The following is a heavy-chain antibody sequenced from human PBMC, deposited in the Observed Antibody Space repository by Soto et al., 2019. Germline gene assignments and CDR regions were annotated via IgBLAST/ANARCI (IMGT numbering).Heavy chain of an antibody. Sequence: SETLSLTCTVSGDSVSSENYYWTWIRHPPGKGLEWIGYIYSSGTTNYNPSLKSRVTISLDTSDNQFSLKLTSVTAADTAMYYCARDIRGYSRAFDYWGQGTLVTVSS. V-gene: IGHV4-61*01. CDR2: IYSSGTT. CDR1: GDSVSSENYY. CDR3: ARDIRGYSRAFDY. J-gene: IGHJ4*02. D-gene: IGHD5-18*01.